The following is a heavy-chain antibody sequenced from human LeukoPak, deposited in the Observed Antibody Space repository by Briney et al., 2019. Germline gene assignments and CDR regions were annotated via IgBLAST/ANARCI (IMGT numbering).Heavy chain of an antibody. CDR1: GGSNSNYY. CDR3: ARGSGSGTRYVWFDP. V-gene: IGHV4-59*01. J-gene: IGHJ5*02. CDR2: IDYTGST. Sequence: SETLSLTCTVSGGSNSNYYWTWIRQPPGKGLEWLGYIDYTGSTNSGPSRKSRLSFSIDTSKNQFLLKLSSVTADDTAVYFCARGSGSGTRYVWFDPWGQGALVTVSS. D-gene: IGHD3-10*01.